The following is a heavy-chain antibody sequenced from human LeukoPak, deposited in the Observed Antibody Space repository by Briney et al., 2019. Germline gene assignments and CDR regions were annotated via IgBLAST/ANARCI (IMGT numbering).Heavy chain of an antibody. V-gene: IGHV4-61*08. CDR2: IYYSGST. J-gene: IGHJ4*02. CDR1: RGSMSSGGYF. CDR3: ARRPSTNWGYFDY. D-gene: IGHD7-27*01. Sequence: PSETLSLTCTVSRGSMSSGGYFWSWIRQPPGKGLEWIGYIYYSGSTNYNPSLKSRVTISVDTSKNQFSLKLSSVTAADTAVYYCARRPSTNWGYFDYWGQGTLVTVSS.